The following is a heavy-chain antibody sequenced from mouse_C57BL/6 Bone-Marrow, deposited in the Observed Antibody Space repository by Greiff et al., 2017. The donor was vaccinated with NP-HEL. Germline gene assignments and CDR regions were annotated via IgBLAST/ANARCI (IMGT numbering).Heavy chain of an antibody. CDR3: ARNWGFDDYDVAWFAY. D-gene: IGHD2-4*01. J-gene: IGHJ3*01. Sequence: VKLMESGPGLVQPSQSLSITCTVSGFSLTSYGVHWVRQSPGKGLEWLGVIWSGGSTDYNAAFISRLSISKDNSKSQVFFKMNSLQADDTAIYYCARNWGFDDYDVAWFAYWGQGTLVTVSA. CDR2: IWSGGST. V-gene: IGHV2-2*01. CDR1: GFSLTSYG.